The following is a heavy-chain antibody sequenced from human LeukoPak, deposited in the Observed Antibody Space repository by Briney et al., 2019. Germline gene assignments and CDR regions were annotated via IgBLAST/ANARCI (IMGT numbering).Heavy chain of an antibody. CDR1: GYSFTSYW. Sequence: GESLRISCKGSGYSFTSYWNSWVRQMPAKGLEWMGRIDPSDSYTNYSPFFQCHVTISADKSISTAYLQWSSLRASDTAMYYCARTLTTDIDYWGQGTLVTVSS. CDR3: ARTLTTDIDY. D-gene: IGHD4-11*01. J-gene: IGHJ4*02. CDR2: IDPSDSYT. V-gene: IGHV5-10-1*01.